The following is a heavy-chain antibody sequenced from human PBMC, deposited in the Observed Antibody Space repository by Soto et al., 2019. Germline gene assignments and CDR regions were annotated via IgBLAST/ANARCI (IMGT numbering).Heavy chain of an antibody. CDR3: ARDRRYSSSWPNWFDP. Sequence: PGGSLRLSCAASGFTFSSYSMNWFRQAPGKGLEWVSSISSSSSYIYYADSVKGRFTISRDNAKNSLYLQMNSLRAEDTAVYYCARDRRYSSSWPNWFDPWGQGTLVTVSS. CDR1: GFTFSSYS. CDR2: ISSSSSYI. V-gene: IGHV3-21*01. D-gene: IGHD6-13*01. J-gene: IGHJ5*02.